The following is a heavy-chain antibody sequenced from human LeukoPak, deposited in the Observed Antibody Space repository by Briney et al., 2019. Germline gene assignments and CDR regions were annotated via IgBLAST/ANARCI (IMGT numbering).Heavy chain of an antibody. Sequence: PGGSLRLSCAAFGFTFSDYYMTWIRQVPGKGLEWISYIDSTSDTIYYADSVKGRFTISRDNAKGSLYLQMDRLRDEDTAVYYCARDQDGRYCSSDNCYIGAFDYWGQGALVTVSP. J-gene: IGHJ4*02. CDR3: ARDQDGRYCSSDNCYIGAFDY. V-gene: IGHV3-11*01. CDR1: GFTFSDYY. CDR2: IDSTSDTI. D-gene: IGHD2-2*02.